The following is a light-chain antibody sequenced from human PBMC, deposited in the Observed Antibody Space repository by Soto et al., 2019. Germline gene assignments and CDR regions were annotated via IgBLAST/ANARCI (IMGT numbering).Light chain of an antibody. CDR1: SGSVSTTYY. Sequence: QTVVTQEPSFSVSPGGTVTLTCGLTSGSVSTTYYPSWYQQTPGQAPRTLIYSTNIRSSGVPDRFSGSILGNKAALNITGAQADDESDYHCMLYMGGGLVVFGGGTKVTVL. CDR3: MLYMGGGLVV. V-gene: IGLV8-61*01. CDR2: STN. J-gene: IGLJ2*01.